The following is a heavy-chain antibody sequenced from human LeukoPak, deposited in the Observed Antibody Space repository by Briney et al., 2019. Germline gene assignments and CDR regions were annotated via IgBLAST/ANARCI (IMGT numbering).Heavy chain of an antibody. CDR2: IRSKAYGGTT. CDR3: SREGYSGSVTHKGNDF. J-gene: IGHJ4*02. CDR1: GFTFGDHG. D-gene: IGHD3-10*01. Sequence: AGGSLRLSCTTSGFTFGDHGMTWVRQAPGKGLEWVGFIRSKAYGGTTEYAASVKGRFTISRDDSKSIAYLQMNSLKIEGTAVYYCSREGYSGSVTHKGNDFWGQGTLVTVSS. V-gene: IGHV3-49*04.